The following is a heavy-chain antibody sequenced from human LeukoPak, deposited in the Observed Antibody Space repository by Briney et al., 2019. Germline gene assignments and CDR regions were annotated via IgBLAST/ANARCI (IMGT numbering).Heavy chain of an antibody. V-gene: IGHV3-48*02. CDR3: ASSGSYRFDY. D-gene: IGHD1-26*01. CDR2: ITASSTAM. CDR1: GFTFSSYS. Sequence: GGSLRLSCAASGFTFSSYSMNWVRQAPGEGLEWVSHITASSTAMFYADSVKGRFTISRDNAENSLYLQMNSLRDEDTAVYYCASSGSYRFDYWGQGTLVTVSS. J-gene: IGHJ4*02.